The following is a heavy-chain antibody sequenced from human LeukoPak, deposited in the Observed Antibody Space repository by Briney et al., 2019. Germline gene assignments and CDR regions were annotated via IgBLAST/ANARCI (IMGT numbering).Heavy chain of an antibody. D-gene: IGHD5-12*01. Sequence: LSETLSLTCIVSGGSVSSGSYYWTWIRQPPGKGLEWIGYIYYSGSTNYNPSLKSRVTISADTSKNQFSLKLSSVTAADTAVYYCARGDRRGGYDKTFDYWGKRDLVTVSS. CDR3: ARGDRRGGYDKTFDY. CDR2: IYYSGST. J-gene: IGHJ4*02. CDR1: GGSVSSGSYY. V-gene: IGHV4-61*01.